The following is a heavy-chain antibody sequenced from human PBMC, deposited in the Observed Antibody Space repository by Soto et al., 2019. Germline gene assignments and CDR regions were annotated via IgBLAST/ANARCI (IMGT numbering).Heavy chain of an antibody. CDR2: ISYDGSNK. J-gene: IGHJ6*02. CDR1: GFTFSSYA. Sequence: QVQLVESGGGVVQPGRSLRLSCAASGFTFSSYAMHWVRQAPGKGLERVAVISYDGSNKYYADSVKGRFTISRDNSKNTLYLQMNHLRAEDTAVYYCARDRLRYNWNDFPYYYYGMDVWGQGTTVTVSS. D-gene: IGHD1-1*01. CDR3: ARDRLRYNWNDFPYYYYGMDV. V-gene: IGHV3-30-3*01.